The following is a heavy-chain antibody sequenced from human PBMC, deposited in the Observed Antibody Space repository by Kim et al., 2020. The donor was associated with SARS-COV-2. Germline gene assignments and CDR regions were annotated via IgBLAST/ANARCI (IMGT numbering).Heavy chain of an antibody. J-gene: IGHJ3*02. Sequence: GGSLRLSCAASGFTFSSYGMHWVRQAPGKGLEWVAVIWYDGSNKYYADSVKGRFTISRDNSKNTLYLQMNSLRAEDTAVYYCARDYSSPEGDAFDIWGQGTMVTVSS. D-gene: IGHD6-13*01. CDR2: IWYDGSNK. V-gene: IGHV3-33*08. CDR1: GFTFSSYG. CDR3: ARDYSSPEGDAFDI.